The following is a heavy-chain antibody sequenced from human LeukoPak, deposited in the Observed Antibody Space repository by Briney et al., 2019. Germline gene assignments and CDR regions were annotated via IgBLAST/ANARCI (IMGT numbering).Heavy chain of an antibody. CDR1: GFIFGDYY. V-gene: IGHV3-11*01. CDR2: ISSTGNDK. CDR3: AREAVGGRYFDY. Sequence: GGSLRLSCAASGFIFGDYYVSWIRQAPEKGLEWISYISSTGNDKKYADSVKGRFTISKDHAKKSVQLEMNSLRDGDAAIYYCAREAVGGRYFDYWGQGTLVAVSS. D-gene: IGHD6-19*01. J-gene: IGHJ4*02.